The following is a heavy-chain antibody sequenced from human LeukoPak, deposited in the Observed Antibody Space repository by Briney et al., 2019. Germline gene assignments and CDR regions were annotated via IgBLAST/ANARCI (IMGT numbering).Heavy chain of an antibody. CDR1: GFTFSNYD. J-gene: IGHJ4*02. V-gene: IGHV3-23*01. CDR2: ISGSGGST. Sequence: GGSLRLSCAASGFTFSNYDMSWFRQAPGRGLEWVSTISGSGGSTYYADAVKGRFTISRDNSKNTLYLQVNSLRAEDTAIHYCARRNTATVNDYWGQGTLVTVSS. CDR3: ARRNTATVNDY. D-gene: IGHD5-18*01.